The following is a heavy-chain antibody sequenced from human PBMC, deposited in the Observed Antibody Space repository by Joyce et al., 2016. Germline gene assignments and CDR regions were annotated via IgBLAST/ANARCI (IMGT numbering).Heavy chain of an antibody. V-gene: IGHV3-23*04. CDR2: ISGGSSST. Sequence: EVQLVESGGGLVQPGGSVRLSCVASGFTFCSYAMRWVRQAPGKGLEWVSVISGGSSSTYYADSVKGRFTISRDRSKNTVYLQMNGLRAEDTAVYYCAPDVVVVPAALHDYWGQGTLVTVSS. J-gene: IGHJ4*02. CDR1: GFTFCSYA. CDR3: APDVVVVPAALHDY. D-gene: IGHD2-2*01.